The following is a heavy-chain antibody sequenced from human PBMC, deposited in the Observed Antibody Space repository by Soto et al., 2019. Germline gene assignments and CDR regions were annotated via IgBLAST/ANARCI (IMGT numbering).Heavy chain of an antibody. CDR1: GGSISSSSYY. J-gene: IGHJ4*02. D-gene: IGHD3-9*01. CDR2: IYYSGST. V-gene: IGHV4-39*01. Sequence: QLQLQESGPGLVKPSETLSLTCTVSGGSISSSSYYWGWIRQPPGKGLEWIGSIYYSGSTYYNPSLKSRVTISVDTSKNQFSLKLSSVTAADTAVYYCARQNLYYDILTGYRPPPDYFDYWGQGTLVTVSS. CDR3: ARQNLYYDILTGYRPPPDYFDY.